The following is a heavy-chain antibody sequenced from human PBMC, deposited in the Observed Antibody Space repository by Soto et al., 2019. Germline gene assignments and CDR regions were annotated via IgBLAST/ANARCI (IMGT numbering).Heavy chain of an antibody. CDR2: IKQDGSEK. J-gene: IGHJ4*02. V-gene: IGHV3-7*01. CDR3: ATEGRGLGY. D-gene: IGHD1-26*01. CDR1: GFTFSSYW. Sequence: PGGSLRLSCAASGFTFSSYWMSWVRQAPGKGLEWVANIKQDGSEKNYVDSVKGRFTISRDNAKNSLYLQMNSPRVEDTAVYYCATEGRGLGYWGQGTLVTVSS.